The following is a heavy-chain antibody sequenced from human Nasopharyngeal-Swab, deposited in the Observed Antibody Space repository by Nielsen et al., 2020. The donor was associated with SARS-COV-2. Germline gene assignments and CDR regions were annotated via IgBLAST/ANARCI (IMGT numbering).Heavy chain of an antibody. CDR2: IRSKTYGGAP. J-gene: IGHJ3*02. Sequence: GESLKISCRTSGFTFGDYAMSWFRQAPGKGLEWVGFIRSKTYGGAPEYAASVKGRFTISSDGAESIAYLQMNSLETEDTGVYYCARSVGSFYGQGAFDIWGQGTMVTVSS. V-gene: IGHV3-49*01. CDR3: ARSVGSFYGQGAFDI. D-gene: IGHD1-26*01. CDR1: GFTFGDYA.